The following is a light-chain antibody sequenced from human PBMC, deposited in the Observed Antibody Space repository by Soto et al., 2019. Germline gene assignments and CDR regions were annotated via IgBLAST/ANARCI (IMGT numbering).Light chain of an antibody. V-gene: IGKV1-39*01. CDR3: QQSYGPPPT. CDR2: AAS. J-gene: IGKJ1*01. CDR1: QTFNRY. Sequence: DIQVTQSPSSLSASVGDRVTITCRASQTFNRYLNWYQQKPGKAPKLLIYAASNLQSGVPSRFTGSGSGTDFTLTISSLQPEDFATYYCQQSYGPPPTFGQGTKVE.